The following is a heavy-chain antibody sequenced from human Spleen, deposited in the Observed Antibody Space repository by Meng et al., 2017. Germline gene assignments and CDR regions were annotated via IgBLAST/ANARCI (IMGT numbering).Heavy chain of an antibody. CDR2: ISPDENTI. Sequence: VQLVESGGGVVQPGRSLRLSCAASGFTFRDYWMHWVRQVPGKGLVWVSRISPDENTISHAGSVMGRFFISRDIAKNTLYLQMNSLRAEDTAVYYCVKDFGGDSDYWGQGILVTVSS. J-gene: IGHJ4*02. CDR3: VKDFGGDSDY. CDR1: GFTFRDYW. D-gene: IGHD3-10*01. V-gene: IGHV3-74*02.